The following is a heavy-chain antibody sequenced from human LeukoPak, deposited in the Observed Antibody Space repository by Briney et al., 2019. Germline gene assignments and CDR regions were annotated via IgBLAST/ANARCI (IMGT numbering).Heavy chain of an antibody. CDR1: GFTFSSYA. Sequence: PGGSLRLSCSASGFTFSSYAMHWVRQAPGKGLEYVSAISSNGGSTYYADSVKGRFTISRDNFKNTLYLQMSSLRAEDTAVYYCVKDGGYSYGYIYYYYGMDVWGKGTTVTVSS. J-gene: IGHJ6*04. CDR2: ISSNGGST. D-gene: IGHD5-18*01. CDR3: VKDGGYSYGYIYYYYGMDV. V-gene: IGHV3-64D*06.